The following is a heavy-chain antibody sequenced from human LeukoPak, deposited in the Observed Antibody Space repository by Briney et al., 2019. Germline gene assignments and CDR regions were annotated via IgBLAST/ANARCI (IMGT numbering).Heavy chain of an antibody. Sequence: GASVKVSCKASGYTFTAYSMHWVRQAPGQGLEWMGWINPNSGGTNYAQKFQGWVTMTRDTSISTAYMELSRLRSEDTAVYYCAREGYSGYLGMDYWGQGTLVTVSS. CDR3: AREGYSGYLGMDY. J-gene: IGHJ4*02. CDR2: INPNSGGT. V-gene: IGHV1-2*04. CDR1: GYTFTAYS. D-gene: IGHD5-12*01.